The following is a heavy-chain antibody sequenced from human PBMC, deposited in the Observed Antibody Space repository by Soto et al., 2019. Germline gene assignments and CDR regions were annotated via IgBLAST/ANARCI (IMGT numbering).Heavy chain of an antibody. D-gene: IGHD3-10*01. J-gene: IGHJ4*02. V-gene: IGHV3-48*01. Sequence: EVQLVESGGGLVQPGGSLRLSCAASGFTFSSYSMNWVRQAPGKGLEWVSYISSSSSTIYYADSVKGRFTISRDNAKNSLYLQMNSLRAEDTAVYYCARDPGGITMVRGVITDTFDYWGQGTLVTVSS. CDR1: GFTFSSYS. CDR3: ARDPGGITMVRGVITDTFDY. CDR2: ISSSSSTI.